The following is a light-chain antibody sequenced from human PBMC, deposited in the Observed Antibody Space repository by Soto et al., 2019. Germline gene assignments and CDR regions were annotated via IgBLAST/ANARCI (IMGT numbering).Light chain of an antibody. J-gene: IGKJ1*01. CDR3: QHYNSYSEA. CDR1: QTIISW. CDR2: EAS. V-gene: IGKV1-5*03. Sequence: DIQMTQSPSTLSGSVGDRVTITFRASQTIISWLAFYQQKPGKAPKLLIYEASTLKSGVPSRFSGSGSGTEFTLTISSLQPDDFATYYCQHYNSYSEAFGQGTKVDIK.